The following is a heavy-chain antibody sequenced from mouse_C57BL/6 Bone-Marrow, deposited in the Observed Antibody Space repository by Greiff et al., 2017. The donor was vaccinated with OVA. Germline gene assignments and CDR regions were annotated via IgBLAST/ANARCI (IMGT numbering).Heavy chain of an antibody. V-gene: IGHV1-19*01. J-gene: IGHJ4*01. CDR1: GYTFTDYY. CDR3: ARWGYGSSYAMDY. Sequence: EVQLQQSGPVLVKPGASVKMSCKASGYTFTDYYMNWVKQSHGKSLEWIGVINPYNGGTSYNQKFKGKATLTVDKSSSTAYMELNSLTSEDSAVYYCARWGYGSSYAMDYWGQGTSVTVSS. CDR2: INPYNGGT. D-gene: IGHD1-1*01.